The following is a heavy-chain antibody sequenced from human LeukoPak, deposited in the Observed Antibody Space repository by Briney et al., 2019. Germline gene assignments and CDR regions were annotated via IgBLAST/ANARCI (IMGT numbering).Heavy chain of an antibody. CDR1: GYTFTSYY. J-gene: IGHJ6*02. CDR3: AREEYCSSTSCIYYYYYGMDV. V-gene: IGHV1-46*01. CDR2: INPSGGST. D-gene: IGHD2-2*01. Sequence: ASVKVSCKASGYTFTSYYMHWVRQAPGQGLEWMGIINPSGGSTSYAQKFQGRVTMTRDTSTSTAYMELSRLRSDDTAVYYCAREEYCSSTSCIYYYYYGMDVWGQGTTVTVSS.